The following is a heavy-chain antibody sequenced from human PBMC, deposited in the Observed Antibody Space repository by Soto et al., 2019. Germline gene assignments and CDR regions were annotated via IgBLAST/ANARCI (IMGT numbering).Heavy chain of an antibody. J-gene: IGHJ4*02. D-gene: IGHD2-2*01. CDR3: AADLVPAAAMPIDY. CDR2: IVVGSGNT. CDR1: GFTFTSSA. V-gene: IGHV1-58*01. Sequence: VASVKVSCKASGFTFTSSAVQWVRQARGQRLEWIGWIVVGSGNTNYAQKFQERVTITRDMSTSTAYMELSSLRSEDTAVYYCAADLVPAAAMPIDYWGQGTLVTVSS.